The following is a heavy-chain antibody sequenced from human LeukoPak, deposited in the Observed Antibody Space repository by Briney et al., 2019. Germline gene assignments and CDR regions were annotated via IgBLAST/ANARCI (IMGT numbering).Heavy chain of an antibody. J-gene: IGHJ4*02. Sequence: GGSLRLSCAASGFTFSSYAMHWVRQAPGKGLEWVAVISYDGSNKYYADSVKGRFTISRDNSKDTLYLQMNSLRAEDTAVYYCARDAGDDYVWGSYRFDYRGQGTLVTVSS. D-gene: IGHD3-16*01. V-gene: IGHV3-30-3*01. CDR2: ISYDGSNK. CDR1: GFTFSSYA. CDR3: ARDAGDDYVWGSYRFDY.